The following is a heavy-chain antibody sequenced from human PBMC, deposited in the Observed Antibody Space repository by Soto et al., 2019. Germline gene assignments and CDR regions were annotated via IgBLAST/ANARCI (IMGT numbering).Heavy chain of an antibody. D-gene: IGHD3-22*01. Sequence: KASETLSLTCTVSGGSISSSSYYWGWIRQPPGKGLEWIGSIYYSGSTYYNPSLKSRVTISVDTSKNQFSLKLSSVTAADTAVYYCASPDSFHYGMDVWGQGTTVTVSS. CDR2: IYYSGST. CDR3: ASPDSFHYGMDV. V-gene: IGHV4-39*01. CDR1: GGSISSSSYY. J-gene: IGHJ6*02.